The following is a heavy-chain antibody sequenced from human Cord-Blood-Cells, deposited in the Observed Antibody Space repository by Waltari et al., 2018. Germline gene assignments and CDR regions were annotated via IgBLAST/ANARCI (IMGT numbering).Heavy chain of an antibody. D-gene: IGHD3-10*01. CDR2: IYYSGGT. CDR3: ARHADYYGSGSYYPYYFDY. CDR1: GGSISSYY. Sequence: QVQLQESGPGLVKPSETLSLTCTVSGGSISSYYWSWIRQPPGKGLEWIGYIYYSGGTNYNPSLKSGVTISVDTSKNQFSLKLSSVTAADTAVYYCARHADYYGSGSYYPYYFDYWGQGTLVTVSS. V-gene: IGHV4-59*08. J-gene: IGHJ4*02.